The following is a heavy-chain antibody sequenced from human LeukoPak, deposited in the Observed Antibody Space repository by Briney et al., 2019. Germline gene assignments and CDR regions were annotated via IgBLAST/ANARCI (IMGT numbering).Heavy chain of an antibody. CDR3: ARDSSSWYFYYFDN. CDR1: GFTFSSYS. CDR2: ISSSSSYI. Sequence: GGSLRLSCAASGFTFSSYSMNWVRQAPGKGLEWVSSISSSSSYIYYADSVKGRFTISRDNAKNSLYLQMKSLRAEDTAVYYCARDSSSWYFYYFDNWGQGTLVTVSS. V-gene: IGHV3-21*01. J-gene: IGHJ4*02. D-gene: IGHD6-13*01.